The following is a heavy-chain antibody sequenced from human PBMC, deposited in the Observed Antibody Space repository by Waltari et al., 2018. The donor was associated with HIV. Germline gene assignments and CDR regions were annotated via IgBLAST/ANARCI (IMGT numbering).Heavy chain of an antibody. CDR1: GGSISTYY. D-gene: IGHD2-2*01. CDR3: ARRPIALPASTSDNWFDP. J-gene: IGHJ5*02. CDR2: IHYSGST. V-gene: IGHV4-59*01. Sequence: QVQLQESGPGLVKPSETLSLTCTVSGGSISTYYWNWIRQPPGKGLEWIGCIHYSGSTYYNPSLKIRVTISVDTSKNQFSLKLDSVTAADTAVYYCARRPIALPASTSDNWFDPWGQGTLVTVSS.